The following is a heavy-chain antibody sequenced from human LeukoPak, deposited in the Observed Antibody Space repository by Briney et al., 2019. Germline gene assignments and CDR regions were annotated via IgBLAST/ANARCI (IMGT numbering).Heavy chain of an antibody. V-gene: IGHV3-23*01. J-gene: IGHJ4*02. Sequence: HPGGSLRLSCAASGFTFSSYSMNWVRQAPGKGLEWVSAISGSGGSTYYADSVKGRFTISRDNSKNTLYLQMNSLRAEDTAVYYCAKDWDWADNLYYFDYWGQGTLVTVSS. CDR1: GFTFSSYS. CDR3: AKDWDWADNLYYFDY. CDR2: ISGSGGST. D-gene: IGHD3/OR15-3a*01.